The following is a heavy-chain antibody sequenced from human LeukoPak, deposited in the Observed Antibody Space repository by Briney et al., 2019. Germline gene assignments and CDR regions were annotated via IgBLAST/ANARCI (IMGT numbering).Heavy chain of an antibody. CDR2: ISTRGGTI. CDR1: GFLFSDYE. D-gene: IGHD5-18*01. J-gene: IGHJ4*02. V-gene: IGHV3-48*03. CDR3: LRDGYSYGYDFDY. Sequence: PGGSLRLSCGASGFLFSDYEMNWVRQAPGKGLEWISYISTRGGTIYYADSVEGRFTISRDNAKNELYLQMNSLRVEDTAFYYCLRDGYSYGYDFDYWGQGTLVAVSP.